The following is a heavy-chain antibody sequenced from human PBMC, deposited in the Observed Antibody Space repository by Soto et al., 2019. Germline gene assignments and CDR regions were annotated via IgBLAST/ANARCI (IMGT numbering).Heavy chain of an antibody. Sequence: QVQLVQSGAEVKKPGASVKVSCKASGYTFTGYYMHWVRQAPGQGLEWMGWINPNSGGTNYAQKCQGRVTLTRDTSNSTAYLELSRLRSDDTAVYYCARVRLTAGGFDPWGQGTLVTVSP. J-gene: IGHJ5*02. V-gene: IGHV1-2*02. CDR2: INPNSGGT. CDR1: GYTFTGYY. CDR3: ARVRLTAGGFDP. D-gene: IGHD5-18*01.